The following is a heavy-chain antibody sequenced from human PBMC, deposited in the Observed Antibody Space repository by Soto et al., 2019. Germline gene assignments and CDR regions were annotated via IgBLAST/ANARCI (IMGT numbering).Heavy chain of an antibody. V-gene: IGHV4-59*08. CDR1: GGSISSYY. Sequence: QVQLQESGPGLVKPSETLSLTCTVSGGSISSYYWSWIRQPPGKGLEWIGYIYYSGSTNYNPSLKSRVTISVDTSKNQFSLKLSSVTAADTAVYYCARHGRYHYYGMDVWGQGTTVTVSS. J-gene: IGHJ6*02. CDR2: IYYSGST. CDR3: ARHGRYHYYGMDV.